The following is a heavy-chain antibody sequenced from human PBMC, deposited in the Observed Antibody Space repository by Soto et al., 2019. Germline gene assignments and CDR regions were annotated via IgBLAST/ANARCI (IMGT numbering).Heavy chain of an antibody. Sequence: SATLSLTCTVSGASITGTSYWRWIRQPAGKGLEWIGRFSLSGTTNYNPSLRSRVTMSADVSKNQFSLRLTSVTAADTALYYCARGMTPPGAPAWYYFDSWGQGTLVTVSS. D-gene: IGHD2-8*02. CDR1: GASITGTSY. CDR2: FSLSGTT. V-gene: IGHV4-4*07. J-gene: IGHJ4*02. CDR3: ARGMTPPGAPAWYYFDS.